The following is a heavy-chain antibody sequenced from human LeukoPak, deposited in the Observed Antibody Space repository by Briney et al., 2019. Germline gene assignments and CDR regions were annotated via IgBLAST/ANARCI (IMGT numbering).Heavy chain of an antibody. D-gene: IGHD6-13*01. V-gene: IGHV3-9*01. Sequence: GGSLRLSCAASGFTFDDYAMHWVRQAPGKGLEWVSGISWNSGSIGYADSVKGRFTISRDNSKNTLYLQMNSLRAEDTAVYYCARDSGSSFDYWGQGTLVTVSS. CDR3: ARDSGSSFDY. CDR2: ISWNSGSI. CDR1: GFTFDDYA. J-gene: IGHJ4*02.